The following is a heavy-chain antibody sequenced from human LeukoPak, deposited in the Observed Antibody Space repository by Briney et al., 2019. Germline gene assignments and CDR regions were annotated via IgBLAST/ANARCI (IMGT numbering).Heavy chain of an antibody. CDR1: GYSFTSYW. CDR2: IYPGDSDT. CDR3: ARPVDYSSGWFPYYFDY. V-gene: IGHV5-51*01. Sequence: GESLKISCKGSGYSFTSYWIGWVRQMPGKGLEWMGIIYPGDSDTRYSPSFQGQVTISADKSISTAYLQWSSLKASDTAMYYCARPVDYSSGWFPYYFDYWGQGTLVTVSS. D-gene: IGHD6-13*01. J-gene: IGHJ4*02.